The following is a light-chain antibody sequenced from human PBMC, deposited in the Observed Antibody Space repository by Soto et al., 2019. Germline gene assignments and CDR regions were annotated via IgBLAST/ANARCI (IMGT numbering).Light chain of an antibody. CDR2: DAS. Sequence: EIVLTQSPATLSLSPGERATLSCRASQSVSSYLAWYQQKPGQAPRLLIYDASNRATGIPARFSGSGSGTDFTLTIYNLESEDFAVYYCQQRSNWPPITFGEGTRLEIK. V-gene: IGKV3-11*01. CDR3: QQRSNWPPIT. J-gene: IGKJ5*01. CDR1: QSVSSY.